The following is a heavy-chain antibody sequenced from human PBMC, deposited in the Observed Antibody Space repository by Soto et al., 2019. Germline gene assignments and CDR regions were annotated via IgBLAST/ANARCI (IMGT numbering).Heavy chain of an antibody. CDR1: GGSISSSDYY. D-gene: IGHD2-15*01. Sequence: PSETLSLTRTVSGGSISSSDYYWSWIRQPPGKGLEWIGHIYYSGSTYYNSSLERRVDISVDTAKNQFSLKLSSVTAADTAVYYCARVDGCSGGRCYSADKWFDPWGQGTLVTVSS. V-gene: IGHV4-30-4*01. J-gene: IGHJ5*02. CDR2: IYYSGST. CDR3: ARVDGCSGGRCYSADKWFDP.